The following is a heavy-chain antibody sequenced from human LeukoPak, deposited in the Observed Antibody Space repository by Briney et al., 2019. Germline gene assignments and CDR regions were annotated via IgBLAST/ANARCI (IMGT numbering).Heavy chain of an antibody. CDR1: GYSFTSYW. D-gene: IGHD2-2*01. CDR3: ARHSSGYCSSTSCPYYYYMDV. V-gene: IGHV5-51*01. CDR2: IYPGDSDT. Sequence: RGESLKISCKGSGYSFTSYWIGWVRQMPGKGLGWMGIIYPGDSDTRYSPSFQGQVTISADKSISTAYLQWSSLKASDTAMYYCARHSSGYCSSTSCPYYYYMDVWGKGTTVTVSS. J-gene: IGHJ6*03.